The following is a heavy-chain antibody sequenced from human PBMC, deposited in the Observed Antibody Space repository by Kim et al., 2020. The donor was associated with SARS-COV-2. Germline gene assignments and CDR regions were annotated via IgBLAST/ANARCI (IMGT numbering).Heavy chain of an antibody. J-gene: IGHJ4*02. CDR3: ARAIELFYDIYTGYYSYYFNY. V-gene: IGHV4-59*12. CDR1: GGSISSYY. Sequence: SETLSLTCTVSGGSISSYYWSWIRQPPGKGLEWIGYIYYSGSTNYNPSLKSRVTISVDTSKNQFSLKLSSVTASDTALDDCARAIELFYDIYTGYYSYYFNYRGQGTRVTNSS. D-gene: IGHD3-9*01. CDR2: IYYSGST.